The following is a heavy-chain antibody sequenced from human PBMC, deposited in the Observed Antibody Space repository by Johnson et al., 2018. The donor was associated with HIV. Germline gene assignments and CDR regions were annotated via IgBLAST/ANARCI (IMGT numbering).Heavy chain of an antibody. CDR3: AKDGDDGDEADGTKGAFEI. J-gene: IGHJ3*02. CDR1: GFTFSSYA. V-gene: IGHV3-23*04. D-gene: IGHD2-2*01. CDR2: ISGSGGST. Sequence: VQLVESGGGLVQPGGSLRLSCAASGFTFSSYAMSWVRQAPGKGLEWVSAISGSGGSTYYADSVKGRFTISRDNSKNTLYLQMNSLRVEDTALYYCAKDGDDGDEADGTKGAFEIWGQGTMVTVSS.